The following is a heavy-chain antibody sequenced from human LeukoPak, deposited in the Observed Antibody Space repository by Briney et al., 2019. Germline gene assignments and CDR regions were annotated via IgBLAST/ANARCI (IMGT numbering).Heavy chain of an antibody. Sequence: GASVKVSCKTFGYTFTGYYMHWVRQAPGQGLEWMGWINPNSGGTIYAQNFQGRVTMTRDTSVSTAYLELTRLTSDNTAVYYRARAGYISGWYGADYWGQGTLVTVSS. CDR2: INPNSGGT. CDR3: ARAGYISGWYGADY. CDR1: GYTFTGYY. J-gene: IGHJ4*02. D-gene: IGHD6-19*01. V-gene: IGHV1-2*02.